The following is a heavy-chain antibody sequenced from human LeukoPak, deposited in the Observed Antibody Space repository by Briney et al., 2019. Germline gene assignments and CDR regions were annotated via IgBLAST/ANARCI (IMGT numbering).Heavy chain of an antibody. CDR2: IWYDGSNK. CDR3: AKPLGFGELLGFDY. J-gene: IGHJ4*02. V-gene: IGHV3-33*06. D-gene: IGHD3-10*01. Sequence: GRSLRFSCAASGFTFSSYGMHWVRQAPGKGLEWVAVIWYDGSNKYYADSVKGRFTISRDNSKNTLYLQMNSLRAEDTAVYYCAKPLGFGELLGFDYWGQGTLVTVSS. CDR1: GFTFSSYG.